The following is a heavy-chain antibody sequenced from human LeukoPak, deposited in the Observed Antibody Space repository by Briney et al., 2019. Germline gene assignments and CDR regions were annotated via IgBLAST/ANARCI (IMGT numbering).Heavy chain of an antibody. V-gene: IGHV4-4*07. CDR2: IYTSGST. D-gene: IGHD1-26*01. CDR1: GGSISSYY. J-gene: IGHJ4*02. Sequence: SETLSLTCTVSGGSISSYYWSWIRQPAGKGLEWIGRIYTSGSTNYNPSLKSRVTMSVDTSKNQFSLKLSSVTAVDTAVYYCTRSESGTYKGGFDFWGQGTLVTVSS. CDR3: TRSESGTYKGGFDF.